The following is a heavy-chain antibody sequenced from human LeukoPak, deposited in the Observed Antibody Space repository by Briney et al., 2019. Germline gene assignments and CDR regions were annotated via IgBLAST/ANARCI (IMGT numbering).Heavy chain of an antibody. D-gene: IGHD2-2*01. CDR3: ARATYCSSTSCYGYYYYGMDV. CDR2: ISAYNGNT. Sequence: ASVKVSCKASGYTFTSYGISWVRQAPGQGLERMGWISAYNGNTNYAQKLQGRVAMTTDTSTSTAYMELSSLRSEDTAVYYCARATYCSSTSCYGYYYYGMDVWGQGTTVTVSS. V-gene: IGHV1-18*01. J-gene: IGHJ6*02. CDR1: GYTFTSYG.